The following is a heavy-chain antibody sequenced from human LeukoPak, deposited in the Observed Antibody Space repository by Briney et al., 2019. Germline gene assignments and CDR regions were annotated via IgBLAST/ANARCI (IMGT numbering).Heavy chain of an antibody. J-gene: IGHJ4*02. V-gene: IGHV3-30*04. D-gene: IGHD6-19*01. CDR2: ISYDGSNK. CDR3: ARAIAVAGYFDY. CDR1: GFTFSSYA. Sequence: GRSLRLSCAASGFTFSSYAMHWVRQAPGKGLEWVAVISYDGSNKYYADSVKGRFTISRDNSKNTLYLQMNSLRADDTAGYYCARAIAVAGYFDYWGQGTLVTVSS.